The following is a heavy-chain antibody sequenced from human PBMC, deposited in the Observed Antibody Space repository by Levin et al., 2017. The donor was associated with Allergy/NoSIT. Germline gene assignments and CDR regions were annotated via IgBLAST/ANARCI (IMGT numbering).Heavy chain of an antibody. J-gene: IGHJ6*02. CDR2: IYYSGST. V-gene: IGHV4-30-4*01. CDR1: GGSISSGDYY. Sequence: SETLSLTCTVSGGSISSGDYYWSWIRQPPGKGLEWIGYIYYSGSTYYNPSLKSRVTISVDTSKNQFSLKLSSVTAADTAVYYCARAGGAPYGMDVWGQGTTVTVSS. D-gene: IGHD3-16*01. CDR3: ARAGGAPYGMDV.